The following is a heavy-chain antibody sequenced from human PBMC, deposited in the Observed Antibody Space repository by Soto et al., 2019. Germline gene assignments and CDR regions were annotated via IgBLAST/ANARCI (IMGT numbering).Heavy chain of an antibody. V-gene: IGHV4-38-2*01. Sequence: SETLSLTCAVSGYSISSGYYWGWIRQPPGKGLEWIGSIYHSGSTYYNPSLKSRVTISVDTSKNQFSLKLSSVTAADTAVYYCARGLSFRGDFDIWGQGTTVTV. CDR1: GYSISSGYY. CDR3: ARGLSFRGDFDI. D-gene: IGHD2-21*01. CDR2: IYHSGST. J-gene: IGHJ3*02.